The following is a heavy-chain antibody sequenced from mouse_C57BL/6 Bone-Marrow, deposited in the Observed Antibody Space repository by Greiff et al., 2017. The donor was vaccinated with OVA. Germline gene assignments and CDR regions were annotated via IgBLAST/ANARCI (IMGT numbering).Heavy chain of an antibody. D-gene: IGHD1-1*01. CDR2: IYPRSGNT. J-gene: IGHJ1*03. V-gene: IGHV1-81*01. CDR1: GYTFTSYG. Sequence: VKLMESGAELARPGASVKLSCKASGYTFTSYGISWVKQRTGQGLEWIGEIYPRSGNTYYNEKFKGKATLTADKSSSTAYMELRSLTSEDSAVYYCARSGYYGSSFWYFDVWDTGTTVTVSS. CDR3: ARSGYYGSSFWYFDV.